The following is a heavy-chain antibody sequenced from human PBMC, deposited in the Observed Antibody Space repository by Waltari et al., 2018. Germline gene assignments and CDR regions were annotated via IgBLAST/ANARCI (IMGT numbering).Heavy chain of an antibody. CDR3: ARVLDLGYSSSWSDAFDI. J-gene: IGHJ3*02. CDR1: GYTFTGYY. D-gene: IGHD6-13*01. V-gene: IGHV1-2*04. Sequence: QVQLVQSGAEVKKPGASVKVSCKASGYTFTGYYMHWVRQAPGQGLEWMGWINPNSGGTNYAQKFQGWVTMTRDTSISTAYMELSRLRSDDTAVYYCARVLDLGYSSSWSDAFDIWGQGTKVTVSS. CDR2: INPNSGGT.